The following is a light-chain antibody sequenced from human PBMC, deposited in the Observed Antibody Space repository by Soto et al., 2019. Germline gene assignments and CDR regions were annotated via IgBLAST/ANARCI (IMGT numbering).Light chain of an antibody. J-gene: IGKJ5*01. CDR1: QSVSSN. V-gene: IGKV3D-15*01. CDR3: QQRNSWPPTFT. Sequence: EIVMTQSPATLSVSPGERATLSCRASQSVSSNLAWYQRKPDQAPGLLIYGASTRATGIPARFSGSGSGTDFTLTISSLEPEDFAVYYCQQRNSWPPTFTFGQGTRLEIK. CDR2: GAS.